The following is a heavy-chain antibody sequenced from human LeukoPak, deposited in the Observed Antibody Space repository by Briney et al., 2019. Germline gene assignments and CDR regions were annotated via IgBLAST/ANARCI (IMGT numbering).Heavy chain of an antibody. V-gene: IGHV4-59*01. Sequence: PSEALSLTCTVSGGSISRYYWSWIRQPPGKGLEGIGYSYYSGSINYNPSLKSRVIISVDKSKNQFSLTLTSVTAADTAVYYCARLQLRHCSRTSCANEFDYWGQGTLVTVSS. CDR2: SYYSGSI. D-gene: IGHD2-2*01. J-gene: IGHJ4*02. CDR3: ARLQLRHCSRTSCANEFDY. CDR1: GGSISRYY.